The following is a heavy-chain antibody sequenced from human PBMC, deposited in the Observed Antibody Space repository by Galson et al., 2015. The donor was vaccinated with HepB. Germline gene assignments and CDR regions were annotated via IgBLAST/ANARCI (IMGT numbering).Heavy chain of an antibody. D-gene: IGHD2-15*01. V-gene: IGHV1-69*10. Sequence: SVKVSCKASGGNFNSNNINGVRQVPGQGLEWMGGIIPIFGIGNYAQKFQGRVMINADKSTRTVYMELSKLTSEDTAMYYCANAGECSGSSCFEGFWGQETLVTVSS. J-gene: IGHJ4*02. CDR2: IIPIFGIG. CDR1: GGNFNSNN. CDR3: ANAGECSGSSCFEGF.